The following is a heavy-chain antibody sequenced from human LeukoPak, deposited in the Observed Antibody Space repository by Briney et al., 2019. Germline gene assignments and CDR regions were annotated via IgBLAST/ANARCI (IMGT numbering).Heavy chain of an antibody. V-gene: IGHV3-74*01. Sequence: GGSLRLSCAVSGFPFSNYWIHWVRQAPGKGRCWLSQINPDGTTTTYADAVKGRFTVSRDNAKNTLYLQMNSLSVEDTAIYYCARIATGGPLDWGQGTLVIVSS. CDR3: ARIATGGPLD. CDR1: GFPFSNYW. CDR2: INPDGTTT. J-gene: IGHJ4*02. D-gene: IGHD2-8*02.